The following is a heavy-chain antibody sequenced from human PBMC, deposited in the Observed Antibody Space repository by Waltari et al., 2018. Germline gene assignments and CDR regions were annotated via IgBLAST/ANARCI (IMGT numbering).Heavy chain of an antibody. V-gene: IGHV3-30*02. CDR3: AKSVAARPDY. D-gene: IGHD6-6*01. CDR2: IRYDGSNK. CDR1: GFTFSSYG. J-gene: IGHJ4*02. Sequence: QVQLVESGGGVVQPGGSLRLSCAASGFTFSSYGMHWVRQAPGKGLEWVAFIRYDGSNKYYADSVKGRFTISRDNSKNTLYLQMNSLRAEDTAVYYCAKSVAARPDYWGQGTLVTVSS.